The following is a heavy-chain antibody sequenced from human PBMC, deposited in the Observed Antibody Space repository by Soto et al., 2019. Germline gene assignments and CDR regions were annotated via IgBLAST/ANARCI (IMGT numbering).Heavy chain of an antibody. D-gene: IGHD2-15*01. CDR1: GGTFSSYT. CDR3: ARGYCSGGSCYATFDY. V-gene: IGHV1-69*02. Sequence: QVQLVQSGAEVKKPGSSVKVSCKASGGTFSSYTISWVRQAPGQGVEWMGRIIPILGIANYAQKFQGRVTITADKSTSTAYMELSSLRSEDTAVYYCARGYCSGGSCYATFDYWGQGTLVTVSS. CDR2: IIPILGIA. J-gene: IGHJ4*02.